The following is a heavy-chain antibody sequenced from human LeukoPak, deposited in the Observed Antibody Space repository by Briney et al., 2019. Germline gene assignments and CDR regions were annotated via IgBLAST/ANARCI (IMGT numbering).Heavy chain of an antibody. D-gene: IGHD4-23*01. CDR3: VKDLVQTVVTPSHFQH. CDR2: ISSNGGST. J-gene: IGHJ1*01. Sequence: PGGSLRLSCAASGFTFSSYAMHWVRQAPGKGLEYVSAISSNGGSTYYADSVKGRFTISRDNSKNTLYLQMSSLRAEDTAVYYCVKDLVQTVVTPSHFQHWGQGTLVTVSS. CDR1: GFTFSSYA. V-gene: IGHV3-64D*06.